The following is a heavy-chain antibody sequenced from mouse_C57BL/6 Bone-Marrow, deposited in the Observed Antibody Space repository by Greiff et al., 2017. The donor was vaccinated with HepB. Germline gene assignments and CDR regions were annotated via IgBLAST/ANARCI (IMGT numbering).Heavy chain of an antibody. CDR1: GYTFTDYY. V-gene: IGHV1-26*01. J-gene: IGHJ4*01. CDR3: ARSLLLRTMDY. CDR2: INPNNGGT. D-gene: IGHD1-1*01. Sequence: VQLQQSGPELVKPGASVKISCKASGYTFTDYYMNWVKQSHGKSLEWIGDINPNNGGTSYNQKFKGKATLTVDKSSSTAYMELRSLTSEDSAVYYCARSLLLRTMDYWGQGTSVTVSS.